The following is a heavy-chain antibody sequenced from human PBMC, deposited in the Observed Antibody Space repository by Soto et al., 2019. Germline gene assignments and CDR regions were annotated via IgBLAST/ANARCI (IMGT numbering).Heavy chain of an antibody. CDR1: GFSLTTSGVG. Sequence: QITLNESGPTQVKPRQTLTLTCTFSGFSLTTSGVGVGWIRQSPGKAPEWLARIYWDDDKRYRPALKSRRTITQDPSKHLVVLTMADLDPADTATYYCAHRVLRTVFGLVTTTAIYFDFWGQGTPVAVSS. V-gene: IGHV2-5*02. D-gene: IGHD3-3*01. CDR2: IYWDDDK. J-gene: IGHJ4*02. CDR3: AHRVLRTVFGLVTTTAIYFDF.